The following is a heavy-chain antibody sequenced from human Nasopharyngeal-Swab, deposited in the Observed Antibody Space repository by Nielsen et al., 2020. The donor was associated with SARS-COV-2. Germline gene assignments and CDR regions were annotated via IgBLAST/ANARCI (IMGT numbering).Heavy chain of an antibody. CDR2: IIPIFGTA. V-gene: IGHV1-69*13. CDR3: AREKRGYGDYASGFDI. D-gene: IGHD4-17*01. CDR1: GGTFSSYT. Sequence: SVKVSCKASGGTFSSYTISWVRQAPGQGLEWMGGIIPIFGTANYAQKFQGRVTITADESTSTAYMELSSLRSEDTAVYYCAREKRGYGDYASGFDIWGQGTMVTVSS. J-gene: IGHJ3*02.